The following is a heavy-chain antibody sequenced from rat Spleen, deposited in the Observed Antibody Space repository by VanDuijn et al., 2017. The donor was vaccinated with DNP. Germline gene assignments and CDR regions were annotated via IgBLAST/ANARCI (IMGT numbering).Heavy chain of an antibody. CDR2: INTEGGST. D-gene: IGHD4-1*01. CDR3: AIANGNY. CDR1: ESTFSSYW. Sequence: EVQLVETGGGLVQPERSLKPPCVAPESTFSSYWRYWIRQAPGKGLEWVASINTEGGSTYYPDSVKGRFTVSRDNAENTVYLQMNSLRSEDTATYYCAIANGNYWGQGVMVTVSS. V-gene: IGHV5-58*01. J-gene: IGHJ2*01.